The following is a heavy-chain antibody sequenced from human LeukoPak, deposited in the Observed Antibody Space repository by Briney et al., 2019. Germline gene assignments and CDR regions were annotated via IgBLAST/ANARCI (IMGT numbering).Heavy chain of an antibody. V-gene: IGHV3-9*01. CDR1: GFTFDDYA. CDR2: ISWNSGSI. J-gene: IGHJ4*02. CDR3: AKDMDLYYDIVTGYHAYDY. Sequence: GGSLRLSCAASGFTFDDYAMHWVRQAPGKGLEWVSGISWNSGSIGYADSVKGRFTIPRDNAKNSLYLQMNSLRAEDTALYYCAKDMDLYYDIVTGYHAYDYWGQGTLVTVSS. D-gene: IGHD3-9*01.